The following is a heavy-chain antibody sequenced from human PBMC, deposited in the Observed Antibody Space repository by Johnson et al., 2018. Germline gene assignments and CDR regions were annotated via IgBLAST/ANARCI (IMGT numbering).Heavy chain of an antibody. CDR1: GFSFSSYS. CDR3: ARDSDYDVWSDYYGYFY. Sequence: VQLVESGVGLVQPGGSLRLSCAASGFSFSSYSMNWVRQAPGKGLEWVSYISRSSSKIYYADSVKGRFTISRDNAKNSMYLQMNSLRDEDSAVYYCARDSDYDVWSDYYGYFYWGQGTLVIVSS. D-gene: IGHD3-3*01. J-gene: IGHJ1*01. V-gene: IGHV3-48*02. CDR2: ISRSSSKI.